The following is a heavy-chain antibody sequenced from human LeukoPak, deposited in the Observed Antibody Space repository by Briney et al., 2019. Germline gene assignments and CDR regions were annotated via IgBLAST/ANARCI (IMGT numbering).Heavy chain of an antibody. CDR2: IIPILGIA. D-gene: IGHD5-24*01. CDR1: GGTFSSYA. V-gene: IGHV1-69*04. CDR3: ARGGGWLQLTYYFDY. J-gene: IGHJ4*02. Sequence: ALVKVSCKASGGTFSSYAISWVRQAPGQGLEWMGRIIPILGIANYAQKSQGRVTITADKSTSTAYMELSSLRSEDTAVYYCARGGGWLQLTYYFDYWGQGTLVTVSS.